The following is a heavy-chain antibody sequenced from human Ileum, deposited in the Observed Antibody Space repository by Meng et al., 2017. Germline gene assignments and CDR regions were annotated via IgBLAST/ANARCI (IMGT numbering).Heavy chain of an antibody. V-gene: IGHV1-2*02. Sequence: ASVKVSCKASGYNFIGYWLYWVRQAPGQGLEWIGWINPKDGSTKYAQKFLGRVTVTRDTSTSTAYMDMSSLTHDDTAVYYCMILEGGWGQGTLVTVPS. J-gene: IGHJ4*02. CDR1: GYNFIGYW. D-gene: IGHD2-15*01. CDR2: INPKDGST. CDR3: MILEGG.